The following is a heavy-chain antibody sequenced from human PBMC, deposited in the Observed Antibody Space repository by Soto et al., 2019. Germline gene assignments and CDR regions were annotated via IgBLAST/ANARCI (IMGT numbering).Heavy chain of an antibody. CDR3: ARGHVGRQWLTY. CDR1: GGSFSGYY. V-gene: IGHV4-34*01. D-gene: IGHD6-19*01. J-gene: IGHJ4*02. CDR2: INHSGST. Sequence: PSETLSLTCAVSGGSFSGYYWSWIRQPPGKGLEWIGEINHSGSTNYNPSLKSRVTISVDTSKNQFSLKLSSVTAADTAVYYCARGHVGRQWLTYWGQGTLVTVSS.